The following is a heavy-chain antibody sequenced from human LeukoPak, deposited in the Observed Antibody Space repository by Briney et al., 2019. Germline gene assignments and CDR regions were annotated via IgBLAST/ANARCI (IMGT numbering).Heavy chain of an antibody. D-gene: IGHD3-22*01. Sequence: SETLSLTCTVSGGSISSSSHYWGWIRQPPGKGLEWTGSIYYSGSTYYNPSLKSRVTISVDTSKNQFSLKLSSVTAADTAVYYCARLAYYYDSSGYRYYFDYWGQGTLVTVSS. CDR2: IYYSGST. V-gene: IGHV4-39*01. CDR3: ARLAYYYDSSGYRYYFDY. CDR1: GGSISSSSHY. J-gene: IGHJ4*02.